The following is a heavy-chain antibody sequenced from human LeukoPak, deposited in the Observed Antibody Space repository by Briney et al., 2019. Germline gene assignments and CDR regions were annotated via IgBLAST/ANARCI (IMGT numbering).Heavy chain of an antibody. V-gene: IGHV4-31*03. CDR1: GGSISSGGYY. CDR2: IYYSGST. Sequence: SETLSLTCTVSGGSISSGGYYWSWIRQHPGKGLEWIGYIYYSGSTYYNPSLKSRVTISVDTSKNQFSLKLSSVTAADTAVYYCAREGSTSRGYGMDVWGQGTTVTVSS. CDR3: AREGSTSRGYGMDV. J-gene: IGHJ6*02. D-gene: IGHD2-2*01.